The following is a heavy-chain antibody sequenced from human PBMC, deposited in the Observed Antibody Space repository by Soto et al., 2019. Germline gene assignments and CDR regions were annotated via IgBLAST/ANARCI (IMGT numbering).Heavy chain of an antibody. CDR1: GYSFTSNW. CDR2: INPADSDI. CDR3: ARHQRDDDYRKFEG. J-gene: IGHJ4*02. V-gene: IGHV5-51*01. D-gene: IGHD3-16*01. Sequence: GESLKLSCQGSGYSFTSNWIGWVRQMPGKGLEWMGIINPADSDIKYSPSFQGQVTISADKSIGTAYLQWSSLKASDTAMYYCARHQRDDDYRKFEGWGQGTLVTVAS.